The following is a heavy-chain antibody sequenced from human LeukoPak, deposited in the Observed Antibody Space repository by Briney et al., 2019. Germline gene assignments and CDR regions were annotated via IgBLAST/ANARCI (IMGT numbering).Heavy chain of an antibody. Sequence: GGSLRLSCAASGFTFSSYAMHWVRQAPGKGLEWVANIKQDGSEKYYVDSVKGRFTISRDNAKNSLYLQMNSLRAEDTAVYYCARKITMVRGVIRHYYYYMDVWGKGTTVTISS. J-gene: IGHJ6*03. CDR2: IKQDGSEK. D-gene: IGHD3-10*01. CDR1: GFTFSSYA. V-gene: IGHV3-7*01. CDR3: ARKITMVRGVIRHYYYYMDV.